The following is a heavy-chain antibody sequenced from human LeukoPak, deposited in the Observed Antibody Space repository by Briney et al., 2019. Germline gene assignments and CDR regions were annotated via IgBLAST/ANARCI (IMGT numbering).Heavy chain of an antibody. J-gene: IGHJ5*02. CDR2: IYYSGST. Sequence: SETLSLTCTVSGGSISSYYWSWIRQPPGKGLEWIGYIYYSGSTNYNPSLKSRVTISVDTSKNQFSLKLSSVTAADTAVYYCARAGIAVAGNWFDPWGQGTLVTVSS. V-gene: IGHV4-59*08. CDR1: GGSISSYY. CDR3: ARAGIAVAGNWFDP. D-gene: IGHD6-19*01.